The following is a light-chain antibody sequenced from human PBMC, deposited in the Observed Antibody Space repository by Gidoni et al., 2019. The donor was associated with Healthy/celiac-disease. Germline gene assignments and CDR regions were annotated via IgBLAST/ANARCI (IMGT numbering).Light chain of an antibody. CDR2: WAS. J-gene: IGKJ4*01. CDR3: QQYYSTPLT. V-gene: IGKV4-1*01. Sequence: DLVMHQSPDSLDVSLGERATINCKSSQSVLYSSNTKNYLAWYQQKPGQPPKLLIYWASNRESGVPDRFSGSGSGTDFTLTISSLQAEDVAVYYCQQYYSTPLTFGGGTKVEIK. CDR1: QSVLYSSNTKNY.